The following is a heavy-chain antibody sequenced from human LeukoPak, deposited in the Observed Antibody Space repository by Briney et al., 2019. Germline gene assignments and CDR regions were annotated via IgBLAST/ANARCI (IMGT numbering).Heavy chain of an antibody. V-gene: IGHV1-46*01. CDR3: ARDYLRGYDILTGAASWFDP. J-gene: IGHJ5*02. D-gene: IGHD3-9*01. CDR2: INLSGGST. Sequence: GAAVKVSCKASGYTFTSYYMHWVRQAPGQGLEWMGIINLSGGSTSYAQKFQGRVTMTRDTSTSTVYMELSSLRSEDTAVYYCARDYLRGYDILTGAASWFDPWGQGTLVTVSS. CDR1: GYTFTSYY.